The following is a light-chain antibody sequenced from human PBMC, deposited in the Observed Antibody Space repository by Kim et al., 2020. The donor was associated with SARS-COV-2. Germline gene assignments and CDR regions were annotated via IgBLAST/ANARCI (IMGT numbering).Light chain of an antibody. Sequence: DIQMTQSPSSLSASVGDRVTITCRASQSISSYLNWYQQKPGKAPKLLIYAAFSLQSGVTSRFSGSGSGTDFTLSISSLQPEDFATYYCQQSYSTPPYTFGQGTKLEI. CDR3: QQSYSTPPYT. CDR1: QSISSY. CDR2: AAF. J-gene: IGKJ2*01. V-gene: IGKV1-39*01.